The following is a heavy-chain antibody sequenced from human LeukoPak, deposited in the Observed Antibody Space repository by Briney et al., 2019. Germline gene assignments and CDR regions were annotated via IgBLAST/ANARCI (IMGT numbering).Heavy chain of an antibody. D-gene: IGHD2-15*01. CDR2: IYYSGST. CDR1: GGSISSSSYY. CDR3: ARLRLRGRIVYYYYMDV. Sequence: SETLSLTCTVSGGSISSSSYYWGWIRQPPGKGLEWIGSIYYSGSTYYNPSLKSRVTISVDTSKNQFSLKLSSVTAADTAVYYCARLRLRGRIVYYYYMDVWGKGTTVTISS. J-gene: IGHJ6*03. V-gene: IGHV4-39*07.